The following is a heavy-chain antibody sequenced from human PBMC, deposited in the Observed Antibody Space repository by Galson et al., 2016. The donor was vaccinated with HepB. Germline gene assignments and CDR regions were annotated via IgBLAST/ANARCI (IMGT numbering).Heavy chain of an antibody. CDR1: GDSVSNHRAA. V-gene: IGHV6-1*01. Sequence: CAISGDSVSNHRAAWTWIRQSPSRGLEWLGRTFYRSKWFHEYASSVKGRMTINSDTAKNQFSLQVNSVTPEDTAGYFCVRGSLAVTRSTIDYWGQGALVIVSS. CDR3: VRGSLAVTRSTIDY. D-gene: IGHD2-21*02. J-gene: IGHJ4*02. CDR2: TFYRSKWFH.